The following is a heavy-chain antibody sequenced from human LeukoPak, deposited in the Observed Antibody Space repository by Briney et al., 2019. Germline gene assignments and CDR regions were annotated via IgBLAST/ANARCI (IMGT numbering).Heavy chain of an antibody. V-gene: IGHV3-23*01. CDR1: GFTFSSYA. Sequence: GGSLRLSCAASGFTFSSYAMSWVRQAPGKGLEWVSAISGSGGSTYYADSVKGRFTISRDNSKNTLYLQMNSLRAEDTAVYYCAAYGSYYRYFDYWGQGTLVTVSS. CDR3: AAYGSYYRYFDY. J-gene: IGHJ4*02. D-gene: IGHD1-26*01. CDR2: ISGSGGST.